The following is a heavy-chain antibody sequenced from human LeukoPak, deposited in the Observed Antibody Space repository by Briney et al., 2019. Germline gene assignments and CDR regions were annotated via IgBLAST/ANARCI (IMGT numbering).Heavy chain of an antibody. CDR3: AKGGGYYGYSQMDV. Sequence: GGTLRLSCAASGFTFSRYGMSWVRQAPGKGLEWVSAISGSGGSTYYADSVKGWFTISRDNSKNTLYLQMNSLRAEDTAVYYCAKGGGYYGYSQMDVWGKGTTVTISS. D-gene: IGHD3-10*01. J-gene: IGHJ6*04. V-gene: IGHV3-23*01. CDR1: GFTFSRYG. CDR2: ISGSGGST.